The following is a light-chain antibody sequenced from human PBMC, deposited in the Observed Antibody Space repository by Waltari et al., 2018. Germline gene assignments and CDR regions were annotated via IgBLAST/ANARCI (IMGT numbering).Light chain of an antibody. J-gene: IGLJ2*01. V-gene: IGLV2-8*01. CDR3: SSYAVNHNLL. CDR2: EIT. Sequence: QSALTQPPSASGSPGQAVTISCTGTSSYIGGYNGISWYQQHPGQAPNLMIYEITKRPSGVPDRFSASKSGNTASLTVSGLQAEDEADYYCSSYAVNHNLLFGGGTKLTVL. CDR1: SSYIGGYNG.